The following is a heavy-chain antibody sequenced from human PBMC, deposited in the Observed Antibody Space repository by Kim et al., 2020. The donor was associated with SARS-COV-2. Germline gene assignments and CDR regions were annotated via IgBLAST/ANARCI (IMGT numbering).Heavy chain of an antibody. Sequence: SETLSLTCTVSGGSMNSDSYYWAWIRQPPGKGLAWIGNFHYGGDTYYSPSPKSRVTISVDTSKNQFSLKLSSVTAADTAVYYCARQSRGDYISYYFDYWG. CDR1: GGSMNSDSYY. J-gene: IGHJ4*01. CDR3: ARQSRGDYISYYFDY. V-gene: IGHV4-39*01. D-gene: IGHD4-4*01. CDR2: FHYGGDT.